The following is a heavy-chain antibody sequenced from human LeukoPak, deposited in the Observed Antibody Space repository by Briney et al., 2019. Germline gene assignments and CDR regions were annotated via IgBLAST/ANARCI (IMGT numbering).Heavy chain of an antibody. CDR3: VGISPRFYFDISNS. D-gene: IGHD3-22*01. CDR2: IDPNSGNT. V-gene: IGHV1-2*02. J-gene: IGHJ5*02. Sequence: ASVKVSCKASGYTFIDYYVYWVRQAPGQGLEWMGWIDPNSGNTIYAQKFQGRVTITRDTSINTAYMELSRLTSEDTAVYYRVGISPRFYFDISNSWGQGTLVTVSS. CDR1: GYTFIDYY.